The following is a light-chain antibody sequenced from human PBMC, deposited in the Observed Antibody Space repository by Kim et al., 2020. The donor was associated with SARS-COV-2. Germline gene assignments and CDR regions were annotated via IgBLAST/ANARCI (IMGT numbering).Light chain of an antibody. CDR1: QSISTN. V-gene: IGKV1-39*01. Sequence: DIQMTQSPSSLSASVGDRVTIACRASQSISTNLNWYQQKPGKAPKLLIYGASNLSSGVPSRFSGSGSGTDFTLTISTLQPEDFGTYYCQQGYSTFGQGTKLEIK. CDR3: QQGYST. CDR2: GAS. J-gene: IGKJ2*01.